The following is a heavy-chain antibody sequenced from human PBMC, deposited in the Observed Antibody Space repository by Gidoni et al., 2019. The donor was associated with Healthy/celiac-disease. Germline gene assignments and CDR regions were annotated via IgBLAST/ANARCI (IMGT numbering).Heavy chain of an antibody. Sequence: QVQLVQSGAEVKKPGSSVTVPCQASGGTFSSYAIGWVRQAPGQGLEWRGGIIPSVGTANYAQKFQGRVTITADESTSTAYMELSSLRSEDTAVYYCARDPEFGETTFDIWGQGTMVTVSS. CDR2: IIPSVGTA. V-gene: IGHV1-69*01. D-gene: IGHD3-10*01. CDR3: ARDPEFGETTFDI. CDR1: GGTFSSYA. J-gene: IGHJ3*02.